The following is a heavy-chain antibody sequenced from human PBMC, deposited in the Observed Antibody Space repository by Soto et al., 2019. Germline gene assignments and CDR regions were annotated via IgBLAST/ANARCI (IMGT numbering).Heavy chain of an antibody. CDR3: ARVTHDDYGGSYAFDI. D-gene: IGHD4-17*01. V-gene: IGHV1-2*04. CDR2: INPNSGGT. J-gene: IGHJ3*02. Sequence: QVQLVQSGAEVKKPGASVKVSCKASGYTFTGYYMHWVRQAPGQGLEWMGWINPNSGGTNYAQKFQGWVTMTRDTSISTAYMELSRLRSDDTAVYYCARVTHDDYGGSYAFDIWGQGTMVTVSS. CDR1: GYTFTGYY.